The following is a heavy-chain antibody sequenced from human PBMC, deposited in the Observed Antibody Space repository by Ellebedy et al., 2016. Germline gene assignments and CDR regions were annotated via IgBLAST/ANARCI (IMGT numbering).Heavy chain of an antibody. Sequence: ASVKVSCXVSGYTLTELSMHWVRQAPGKGLEWMGGFDPEDGETIYAQKFQGRVTMTEDTSTDTAYMELSSLRSEDTAVYYCATYQRTPLWFGEYTNWGQGTLVTVSS. D-gene: IGHD3-10*01. CDR3: ATYQRTPLWFGEYTN. CDR1: GYTLTELS. J-gene: IGHJ4*02. V-gene: IGHV1-24*01. CDR2: FDPEDGET.